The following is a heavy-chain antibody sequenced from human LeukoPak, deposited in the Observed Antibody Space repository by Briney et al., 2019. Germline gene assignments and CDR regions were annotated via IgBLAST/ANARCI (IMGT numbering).Heavy chain of an antibody. J-gene: IGHJ3*02. CDR1: GGSISSYY. D-gene: IGHD4-17*01. V-gene: IGHV4-59*01. CDR3: ARPRLVYGDYGEGAFDI. CDR2: IYYSGST. Sequence: SSETLSLTCTVSGGSISSYYWSWIRQPPGKGLEWIGYIYYSGSTNYNPSLKSRVTISVDTSKNQFSLKLSSVTAADTAVYYCARPRLVYGDYGEGAFDIWGQGTMVTVPS.